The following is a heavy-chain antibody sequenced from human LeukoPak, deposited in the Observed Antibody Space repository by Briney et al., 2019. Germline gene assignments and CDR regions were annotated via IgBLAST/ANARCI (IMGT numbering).Heavy chain of an antibody. Sequence: SVKVSCKASGGTFSSYAISCVRQAPGQGLEWMGGIIPILGIANYAQKFQGRVTITADKSTSTAYMELSSLRSEDTAVYYCARGPPYCGGDCSLGYWGQGTLVTVSS. CDR1: GGTFSSYA. D-gene: IGHD2-21*02. V-gene: IGHV1-69*10. CDR3: ARGPPYCGGDCSLGY. CDR2: IIPILGIA. J-gene: IGHJ4*02.